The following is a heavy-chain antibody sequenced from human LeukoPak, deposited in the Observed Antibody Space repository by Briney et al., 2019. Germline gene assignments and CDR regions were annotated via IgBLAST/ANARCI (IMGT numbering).Heavy chain of an antibody. CDR3: ARVSVRVPTYGMDV. J-gene: IGHJ6*02. CDR1: GYTFTSYG. D-gene: IGHD5/OR15-5a*01. CDR2: ISAYNGNT. V-gene: IGHV1-18*01. Sequence: GASVKVSCKASGYTFTSYGISWVRRAPGQGLEWMGWISAYNGNTNYAQKLQGRVTMTTDTSTSTAYMELRSLRSDDTAVYYCARVSVRVPTYGMDVWGQGTTVTVSS.